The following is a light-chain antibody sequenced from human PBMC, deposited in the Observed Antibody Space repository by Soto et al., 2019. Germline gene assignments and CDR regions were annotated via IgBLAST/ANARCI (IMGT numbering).Light chain of an antibody. J-gene: IGKJ5*01. CDR3: QQSYSTPPST. Sequence: DIQMTQSPSSLSSSVGDRVTITXRASQSIITYLDWYQQRAGNXTKLLXXAAXSLQSGVPSRFIGSGSGTDFTLTISSLQPEDFSTYYCQQSYSTPPSTFGQGTRLEIK. CDR2: AAX. V-gene: IGKV1-39*01. CDR1: QSIITY.